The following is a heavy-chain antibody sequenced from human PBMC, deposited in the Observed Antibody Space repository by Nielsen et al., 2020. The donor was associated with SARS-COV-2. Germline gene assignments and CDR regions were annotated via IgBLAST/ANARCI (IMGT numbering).Heavy chain of an antibody. CDR1: GGSISSSSYY. Sequence: SETLSLTCTVFGGSISSSSYYWGWIRQPPGKGLEWIGSIYYSGSTYYNPSLKSRVTISVDTSKNQFSLKLSSVTAADTAVYYCSRGRVSAYYMDVWGKGTTVTVSS. V-gene: IGHV4-39*01. D-gene: IGHD6-6*01. J-gene: IGHJ6*03. CDR3: SRGRVSAYYMDV. CDR2: IYYSGST.